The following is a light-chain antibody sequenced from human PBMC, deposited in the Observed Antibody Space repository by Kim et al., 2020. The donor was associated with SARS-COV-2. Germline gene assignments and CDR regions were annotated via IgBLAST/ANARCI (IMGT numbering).Light chain of an antibody. J-gene: IGLJ3*02. V-gene: IGLV2-14*03. CDR2: DVS. Sequence: GHAITIDCTGTSSDVGGYNYVSWYQQHPGKAPKLMIYDVSNRPSGVSNRFSGSKSGNTASLTISGLQAEDEADYYCSSYTSSSTRVFGGGTQLTVL. CDR1: SSDVGGYNY. CDR3: SSYTSSSTRV.